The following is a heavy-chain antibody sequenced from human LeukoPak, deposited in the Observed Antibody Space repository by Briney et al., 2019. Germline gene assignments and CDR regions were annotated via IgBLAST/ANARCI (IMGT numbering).Heavy chain of an antibody. CDR1: GFTFSSYA. CDR2: ISTSTSTA. D-gene: IGHD1-14*01. CDR3: ARVTGNLNGDY. J-gene: IGHJ4*02. Sequence: GGSLRLSCVVSGFTFSSYAMNWVRQAPGKGLEWVASISTSTSTAYYADSVKGRFTISRDNAKNSLYLQMNSLRHEDTAVYYCARVTGNLNGDYWGQGTLVTVSS. V-gene: IGHV3-48*02.